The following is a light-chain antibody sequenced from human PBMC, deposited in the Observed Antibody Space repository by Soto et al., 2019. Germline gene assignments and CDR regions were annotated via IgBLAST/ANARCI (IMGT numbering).Light chain of an antibody. CDR3: QQYGSSLPWT. CDR2: GAS. J-gene: IGKJ1*01. Sequence: EIVLTQSAATRALSPGERGTLSCRASQSVSSNLAWYQQKPGQAPRLLIYGASTRATGIPARFSGSGSGTEFTLTFTRLEPEDFAVYYCQQYGSSLPWTFGQGTKVDI. V-gene: IGKV3-20*01. CDR1: QSVSSN.